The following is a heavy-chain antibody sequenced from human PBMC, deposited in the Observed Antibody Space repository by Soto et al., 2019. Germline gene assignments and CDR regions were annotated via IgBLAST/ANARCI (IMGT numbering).Heavy chain of an antibody. CDR1: GGSFSDYY. CDR3: ARGKIFDYVWGSSRYSLDY. D-gene: IGHD3-16*02. Sequence: SGTLSLTCAVYGGSFSDYYWSWTRQPPGKGLEWIGEINHKGSTNYNPSLKSRLTISVDTSKNQFSLKLISVTAADTSVYYCARGKIFDYVWGSSRYSLDYWGQGTLVTVSS. CDR2: INHKGST. V-gene: IGHV4-34*01. J-gene: IGHJ4*02.